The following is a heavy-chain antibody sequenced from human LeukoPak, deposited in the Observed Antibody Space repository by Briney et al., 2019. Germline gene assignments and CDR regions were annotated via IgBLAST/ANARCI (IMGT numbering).Heavy chain of an antibody. J-gene: IGHJ5*02. Sequence: PGGSLRLSCAASGFTFSTYWMSWVRQAPGKGLEWVANINQDGKKRFYVDSVKGRFTISRDNAKNSLFLQMNSLTAEDTAVYYCTRDLAAAATWGQGILVTVSS. V-gene: IGHV3-7*03. CDR1: GFTFSTYW. D-gene: IGHD6-13*01. CDR2: INQDGKKR. CDR3: TRDLAAAAT.